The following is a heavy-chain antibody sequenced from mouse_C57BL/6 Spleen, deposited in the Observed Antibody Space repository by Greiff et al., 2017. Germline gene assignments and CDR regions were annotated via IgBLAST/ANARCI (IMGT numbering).Heavy chain of an antibody. V-gene: IGHV1-26*01. CDR3: ARGSNFSWFAY. Sequence: VQLQQSGPELVKPGASVKISCKASGYTFTDYYMNWVKQSNGKSLAWIGDINPNNGGTSYNQKFKGKATLTLDKSSSTAYMELRSLTSEDSAVYYCARGSNFSWFAYWGQGTLVTVSA. CDR1: GYTFTDYY. CDR2: INPNNGGT. J-gene: IGHJ3*01. D-gene: IGHD2-5*01.